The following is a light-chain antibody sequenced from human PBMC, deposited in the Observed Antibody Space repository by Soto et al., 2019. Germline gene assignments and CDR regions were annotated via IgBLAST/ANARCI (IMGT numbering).Light chain of an antibody. Sequence: EIVLTQSPATLSLSPGESATLSCRTSQSVDKYLAWYQQKPGQAPRLLIYDASNWATGVPARFSGSGFGTDFTLTISSLEPEDFAVYYCQQRTTWPRTFGPGTKVEIK. CDR1: QSVDKY. CDR2: DAS. J-gene: IGKJ1*01. CDR3: QQRTTWPRT. V-gene: IGKV3-11*01.